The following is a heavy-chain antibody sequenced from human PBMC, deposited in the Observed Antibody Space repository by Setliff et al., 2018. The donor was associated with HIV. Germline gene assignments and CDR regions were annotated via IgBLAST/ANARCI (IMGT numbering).Heavy chain of an antibody. CDR3: GRWGLPYGCDA. V-gene: IGHV3-23*01. CDR1: GFTFANFA. CDR2: CSGDST. D-gene: IGHD3-16*01. J-gene: IGHJ4*02. Sequence: LRLSCAASGFTFANFAMGWVRQAPGRGLEWVSGCSGDSTYYADSVKGRFTISRDNSRNTLFLQMNSLRPEDTAVYYCGRWGLPYGCDAWGQGTLGAVAS.